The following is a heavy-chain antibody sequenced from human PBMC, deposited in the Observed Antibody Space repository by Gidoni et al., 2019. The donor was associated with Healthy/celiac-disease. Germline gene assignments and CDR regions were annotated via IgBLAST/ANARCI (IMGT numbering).Heavy chain of an antibody. Sequence: QVQLVQSGAEVKKPGASVKVSCKASGYNFTSYGISWVRQAPGQGLEWMGWISAYNGNTNYAQELQGRVTMTTDTSTSTAYMELRSLRSDDTAVYYCAREGYYYDSSGYSRGGLYYYYGMDVWGQGTTVTVSS. CDR2: ISAYNGNT. D-gene: IGHD3-22*01. CDR1: GYNFTSYG. J-gene: IGHJ6*02. V-gene: IGHV1-18*01. CDR3: AREGYYYDSSGYSRGGLYYYYGMDV.